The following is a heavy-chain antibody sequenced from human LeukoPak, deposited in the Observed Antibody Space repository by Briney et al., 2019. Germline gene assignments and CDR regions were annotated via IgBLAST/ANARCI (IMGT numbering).Heavy chain of an antibody. Sequence: EASVKVSCKASGYTFIGYYMHWVRQAPGQGLEWMGWINPNSGGTNYAQKFQGRVTMTRDTSISTAYMELSRLTSDDTAVYYCARDVTGDQSRFFDLWGRGTLVTVSS. J-gene: IGHJ2*01. CDR2: INPNSGGT. D-gene: IGHD7-27*01. CDR1: GYTFIGYY. V-gene: IGHV1-2*02. CDR3: ARDVTGDQSRFFDL.